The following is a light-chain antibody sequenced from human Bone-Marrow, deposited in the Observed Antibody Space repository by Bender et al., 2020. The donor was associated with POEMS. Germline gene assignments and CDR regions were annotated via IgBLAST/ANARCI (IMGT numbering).Light chain of an antibody. V-gene: IGLV2-8*01. CDR1: RSDVGRYDY. CDR2: EVT. J-gene: IGLJ3*02. CDR3: TSYSDSASANSL. Sequence: QSALTQPPSASGSPGQSVTISCTGTRSDVGRYDYVSWYQQHPGKAPKLMIYEVTKRPSGVPDRFSGSKSGNTASLTVSRLQAEDEADYYCTSYSDSASANSLFGGGTKLTVL.